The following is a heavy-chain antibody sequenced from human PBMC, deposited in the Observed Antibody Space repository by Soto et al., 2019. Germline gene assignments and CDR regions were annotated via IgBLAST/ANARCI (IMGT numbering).Heavy chain of an antibody. D-gene: IGHD4-17*01. J-gene: IGHJ6*04. CDR2: IISMFGTA. CDR3: ARDEDRVDYRDRHNYYYGMDV. CDR1: GGTFSRHA. Sequence: QVQLVQSGAEVKKPGSSVKVSCKASGGTFSRHAISWVRQAPGQGLEWMGGIISMFGTANYAQKFQGRVTITADESTTTAYMELSSLRYDDTAVYYCARDEDRVDYRDRHNYYYGMDVWGKGTTVTVSS. V-gene: IGHV1-69*01.